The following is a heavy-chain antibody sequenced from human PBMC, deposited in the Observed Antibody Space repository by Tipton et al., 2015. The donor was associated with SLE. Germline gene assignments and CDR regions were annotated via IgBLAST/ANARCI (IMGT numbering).Heavy chain of an antibody. CDR3: GRQEWVTKPNEVDS. J-gene: IGHJ5*01. D-gene: IGHD3-3*01. V-gene: IGHV4-59*05. Sequence: GLVKPSETLSLVCVVNRGSLTGYSWNWIRQPPGKGLEWIGSIFYDGSSYYNPSLKSRITISVDTSKNQFSLRLNSVTAADTAVYYCGRQEWVTKPNEVDSWGQGTLVTVSS. CDR1: RGSLTGYS. CDR2: IFYDGSS.